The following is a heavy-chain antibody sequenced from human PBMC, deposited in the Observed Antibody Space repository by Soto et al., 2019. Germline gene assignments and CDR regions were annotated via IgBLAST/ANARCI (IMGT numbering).Heavy chain of an antibody. CDR2: ISSSGYT. Sequence: QVQLVESGGGLVKPGGSLRLSCAASGFTFSDYYMNWIRQAPGKGLEWVSYISSSGYTNYADSVKGRFTISRDNAKNSLYLQMNSLRVEDTAVYYCARVDPGMDQRLAIDYWGQGTLVTVSS. V-gene: IGHV3-11*06. J-gene: IGHJ4*02. CDR1: GFTFSDYY. D-gene: IGHD6-19*01. CDR3: ARVDPGMDQRLAIDY.